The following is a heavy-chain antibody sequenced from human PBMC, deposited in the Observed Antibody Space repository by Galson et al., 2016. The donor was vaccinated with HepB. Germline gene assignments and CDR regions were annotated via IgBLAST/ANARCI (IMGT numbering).Heavy chain of an antibody. Sequence: ETLSLTCAVSGGSISSSHWWTWVRQPPGKGLEWTGEIFHTGSTNYDPFLKRRVTISADKSKNQFSLNLRSVTAADTAVYYCARSPGVQLWSEGYFENWGQGTLVTVSS. J-gene: IGHJ4*02. V-gene: IGHV4-4*02. D-gene: IGHD1-1*01. CDR3: ARSPGVQLWSEGYFEN. CDR1: GGSISSSHW. CDR2: IFHTGST.